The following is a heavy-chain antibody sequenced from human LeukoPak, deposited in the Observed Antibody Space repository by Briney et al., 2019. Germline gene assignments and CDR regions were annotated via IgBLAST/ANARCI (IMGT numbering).Heavy chain of an antibody. Sequence: SETLSLTCTGFGGSITSHYWTWIRQPAGKGLEWIGYIYHNVSTSHNPSLRSRVTMSVDTSKNQFSLKLRSVTAADTAVYYCARGGGAFDIWGHGTMVTVSS. CDR2: IYHNVST. J-gene: IGHJ3*02. CDR1: GGSITSHY. CDR3: ARGGGAFDI. V-gene: IGHV4-4*07.